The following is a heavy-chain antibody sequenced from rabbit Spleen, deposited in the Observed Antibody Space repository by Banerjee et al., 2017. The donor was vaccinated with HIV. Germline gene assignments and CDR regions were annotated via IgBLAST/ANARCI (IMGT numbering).Heavy chain of an antibody. Sequence: QEELEESGGGLVKPEGSLTLTCMSSGVSFSDSSYMCWVRQAPGKGLEWIACIDSGSSGFTYFASWAKGRFTCSKTSSTTVTLQMTSLTVADTATYFCARDTASSFSSYGMDLWGPGTLVTVS. CDR1: GVSFSDSSY. J-gene: IGHJ6*01. D-gene: IGHD6-1*01. V-gene: IGHV1S45*01. CDR2: IDSGSSGFT. CDR3: ARDTASSFSSYGMDL.